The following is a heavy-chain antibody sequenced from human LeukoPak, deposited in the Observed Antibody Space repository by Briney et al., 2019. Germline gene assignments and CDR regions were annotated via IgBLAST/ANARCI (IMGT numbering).Heavy chain of an antibody. J-gene: IGHJ3*02. CDR1: GFTFSSYA. D-gene: IGHD1-1*01. CDR2: ISYDGSNK. V-gene: IGHV3-30-3*01. Sequence: GGSLRLSCAASGFTFSSYAMHWVRQAPGKGLEWVAVISYDGSNKYYADSVKGRFTISRDNSKNTLYLQMNSLRAEDTAVYYCARANWNDGGAFDIWGQGTMVTVSS. CDR3: ARANWNDGGAFDI.